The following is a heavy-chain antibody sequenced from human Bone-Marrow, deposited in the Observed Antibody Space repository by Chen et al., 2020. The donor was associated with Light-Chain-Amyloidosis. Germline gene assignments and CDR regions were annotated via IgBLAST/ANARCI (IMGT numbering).Heavy chain of an antibody. J-gene: IGHJ4*02. D-gene: IGHD1-26*01. CDR1: GYRFFNYW. V-gene: IGHV5-51*01. CDR3: ARIVSSTDVFLGFFDY. Sequence: EVQLVQSGAEVKKPGESLKITCKGSGYRFFNYWIGWVRQMPGKGLELMGMIDPDESDTRYSASFQGHITISADKSISTAYLQWTSLKASDSAMFYCARIVSSTDVFLGFFDYWGQGTLVTVPS. CDR2: IDPDESDT.